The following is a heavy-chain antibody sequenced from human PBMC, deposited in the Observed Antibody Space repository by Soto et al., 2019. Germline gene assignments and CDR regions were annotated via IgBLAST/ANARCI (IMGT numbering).Heavy chain of an antibody. CDR2: INPNSGGT. Sequence: QVQLVQSGAEVKKPGASVKVSCKASGYTFTGYYMHWVRQAPGQGLEWMGWINPNSGGTNYAQKFQGWVTMTRDTSISTAYMELSRLRSDDTAVYYCARAPTSPIWFGEFPFDYWGQGTLVTVSS. CDR3: ARAPTSPIWFGEFPFDY. CDR1: GYTFTGYY. D-gene: IGHD3-10*01. J-gene: IGHJ4*02. V-gene: IGHV1-2*04.